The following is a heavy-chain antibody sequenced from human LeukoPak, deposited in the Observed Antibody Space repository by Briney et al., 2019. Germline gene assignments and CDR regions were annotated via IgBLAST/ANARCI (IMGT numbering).Heavy chain of an antibody. J-gene: IGHJ2*01. D-gene: IGHD3-10*01. CDR3: ARLAIRSTWYFDL. CDR2: ISPGGNT. V-gene: IGHV4-4*09. Sequence: PSETLSLTCTVSGGSITDYYYNWIRQSPGQGQGLEWIGFISPGGNTNYNPSLKSRVSISVDKSKNQCSLKVTSVAAADTAMYYCARLAIRSTWYFDLWGRGTLVTVSS. CDR1: GGSITDYY.